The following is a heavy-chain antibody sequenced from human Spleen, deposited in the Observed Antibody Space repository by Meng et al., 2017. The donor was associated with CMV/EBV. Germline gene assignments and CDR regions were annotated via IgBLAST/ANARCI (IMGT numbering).Heavy chain of an antibody. J-gene: IGHJ4*02. CDR1: GYSISSGYY. D-gene: IGHD5-18*01. V-gene: IGHV4-38-2*02. Sequence: GSLRLSCTVSGYSISSGYYWGWIRQPPGKGLEWIGNIYYSGSTYYNPSLKSRVTISLATSKNQFSLNLSSVTAADTAVYYCARARRGYSYAYFDYWGQGTLVTVSS. CDR3: ARARRGYSYAYFDY. CDR2: IYYSGST.